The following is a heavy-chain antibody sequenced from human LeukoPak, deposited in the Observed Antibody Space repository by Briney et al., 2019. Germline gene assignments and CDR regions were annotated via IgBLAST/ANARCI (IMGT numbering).Heavy chain of an antibody. V-gene: IGHV1-18*01. CDR1: GYNFGGYY. Sequence: ASVKVSCKASGYNFGGYYISWVRQAPGQGLEWMGWISGYNGVTNYAQKLQGRVTMTTDTSTSTAYMELRSLRSDDTAVYYCARGAIAAAAPDYWGQGTLVTVSS. CDR2: ISGYNGVT. CDR3: ARGAIAAAAPDY. D-gene: IGHD6-13*01. J-gene: IGHJ4*02.